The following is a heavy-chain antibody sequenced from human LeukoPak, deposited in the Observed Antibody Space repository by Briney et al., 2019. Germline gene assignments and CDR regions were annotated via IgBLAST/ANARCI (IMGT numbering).Heavy chain of an antibody. D-gene: IGHD6-19*01. J-gene: IGHJ4*02. CDR3: ARFKRADGWSYFDY. CDR2: IHYSGST. V-gene: IGHV4-59*01. Sequence: SETLSLTCTVSGGSISSYYWSWIRQFPEKGLEWIGNIHYSGSTDQNPSLKSRVTISVDTSKNQFSLKLSSVTAADTAVYYCARFKRADGWSYFDYWGQGTLVTVSS. CDR1: GGSISSYY.